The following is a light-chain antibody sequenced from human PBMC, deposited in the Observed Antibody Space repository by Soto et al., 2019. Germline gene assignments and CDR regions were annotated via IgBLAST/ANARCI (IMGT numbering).Light chain of an antibody. V-gene: IGKV1-9*01. CDR3: QQVKSYPRT. CDR1: QAITNN. Sequence: DIHVTQSRSSLSESVGDRVTITCRASQAITNNLAWYQQKPGNPPRLLIYEESTLHSGVPSRFSGLKVGTQCILTIDSLQPEDFATYYCQQVKSYPRTFGGGTNGDIK. J-gene: IGKJ4*01. CDR2: EES.